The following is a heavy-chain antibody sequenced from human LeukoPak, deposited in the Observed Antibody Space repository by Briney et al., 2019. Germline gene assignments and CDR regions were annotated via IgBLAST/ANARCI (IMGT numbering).Heavy chain of an antibody. V-gene: IGHV4-34*01. J-gene: IGHJ4*02. Sequence: SETLSLTCAVYGGSFSGYYWSWIRQPPGKGLEWIGEINHSGSTNYNPSLKSRVTISVDTSKNQFSLKLSSVTAADTAVYYCASQGGYGGNGVFHYWGQGTLVTVS. CDR2: INHSGST. CDR3: ASQGGYGGNGVFHY. CDR1: GGSFSGYY. D-gene: IGHD4-23*01.